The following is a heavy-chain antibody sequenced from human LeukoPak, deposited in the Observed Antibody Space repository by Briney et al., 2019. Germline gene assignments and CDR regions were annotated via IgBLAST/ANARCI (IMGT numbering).Heavy chain of an antibody. J-gene: IGHJ6*02. Sequence: GASVPVSCQASGYTFTSYGISWVRQAPGQGLAWVGWISAYHGNTHYAQKLQGRVTMTTDTSTSTAYMELRSLRSDDTAVYYCARDGYCSGGSCYSNYYYYGMDVWGQGTTVTVSS. CDR3: ARDGYCSGGSCYSNYYYYGMDV. D-gene: IGHD2-15*01. CDR1: GYTFTSYG. CDR2: ISAYHGNT. V-gene: IGHV1-18*01.